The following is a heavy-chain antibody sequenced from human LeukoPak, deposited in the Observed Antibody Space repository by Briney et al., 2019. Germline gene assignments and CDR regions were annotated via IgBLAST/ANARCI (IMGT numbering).Heavy chain of an antibody. D-gene: IGHD4-17*01. V-gene: IGHV3-23*01. J-gene: IGHJ4*02. CDR3: ARGSYGDLQ. Sequence: GGSLRLSCAASGFTFSSYAMSWVRQAPGKGLEWVSAISGSGGSTYYADSVKGRFTISRDNSKNTLYLQMTSLGPEDTAVYYCARGSYGDLQWGQGTLVTVSS. CDR1: GFTFSSYA. CDR2: ISGSGGST.